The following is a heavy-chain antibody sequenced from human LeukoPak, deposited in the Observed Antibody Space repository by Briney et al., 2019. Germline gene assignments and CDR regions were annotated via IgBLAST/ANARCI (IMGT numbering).Heavy chain of an antibody. CDR3: ARGRIAKIVVVHSFSYGMDV. J-gene: IGHJ6*02. Sequence: PSETLSLTCSVYGGSFTDYFWTWIRQSPGKGLEWIGEINDYSGDTKYNPSLNSRVSISLENSKNQFSLELRSVTAADTAVYCARGRIAKIVVVHSFSYGMDVWGQGTTVAVSS. CDR1: GGSFTDYF. D-gene: IGHD3-22*01. V-gene: IGHV4-34*01. CDR2: INDYSGDT.